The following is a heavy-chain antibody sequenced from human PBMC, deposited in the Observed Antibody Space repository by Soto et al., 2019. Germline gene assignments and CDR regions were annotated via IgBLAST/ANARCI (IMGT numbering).Heavy chain of an antibody. CDR1: GYTFIDYD. D-gene: IGHD7-27*01. V-gene: IGHV1-8*01. CDR2: MNPNNGNT. CDR3: AKGPRNWGVDH. J-gene: IGHJ4*02. Sequence: QVQLVQSGAEVKKPGASVKVSCKASGYTFIDYDINWFRQATGPGLEWMGWMNPNNGNTGYAQNFQGRVTMTRSTSISTAYMELSIRRSEDTAVYFCAKGPRNWGVDHWGQGTLVIVSS.